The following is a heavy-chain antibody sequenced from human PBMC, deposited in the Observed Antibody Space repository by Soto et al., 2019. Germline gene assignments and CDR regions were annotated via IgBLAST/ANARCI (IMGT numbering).Heavy chain of an antibody. CDR1: GGSMYSSNW. V-gene: IGHV4-4*02. D-gene: IGHD4-4*01. Sequence: TLSLTCVVSGGSMYSSNWWSWVRQPPGKGLEWIGQIFHSGTTYYNLSLKSRVTISLDKSENQFSLKLSSLTAADTAVYYCASLGTTVTSFDSRGQGTLVTVSS. J-gene: IGHJ4*02. CDR3: ASLGTTVTSFDS. CDR2: IFHSGTT.